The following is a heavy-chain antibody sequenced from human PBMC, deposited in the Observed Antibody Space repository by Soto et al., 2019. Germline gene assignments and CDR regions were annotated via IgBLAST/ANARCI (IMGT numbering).Heavy chain of an antibody. CDR2: IYYSGRT. J-gene: IGHJ4*02. Sequence: QVQLQESGPGLVKPSQTLSLTCTVSVGSISSGNYYWSLIRQPPGKVLEWIGFIYYSGRTYYSLSLKSRVTISVDTSKNQFSLNLSFVTAADPAVYYCATMGPPATGLYHFDCWGKGTLVTVSS. D-gene: IGHD3-10*01. V-gene: IGHV4-30-4*01. CDR3: ATMGPPATGLYHFDC. CDR1: VGSISSGNYY.